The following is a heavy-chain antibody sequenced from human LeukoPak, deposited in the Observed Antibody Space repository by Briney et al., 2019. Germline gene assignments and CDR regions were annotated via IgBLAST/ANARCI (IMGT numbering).Heavy chain of an antibody. D-gene: IGHD2-2*01. Sequence: GGSLRLSCAASGLTFSSFWMHWVRQAPGKGLVWVSRIKSDGNSTSYADSVKGRFTISRDNAKNTLYLQMNSLRAEDTAVYYCASGYQFDSWGLGTLVTVSS. V-gene: IGHV3-74*01. CDR1: GLTFSSFW. CDR2: IKSDGNST. J-gene: IGHJ4*02. CDR3: ASGYQFDS.